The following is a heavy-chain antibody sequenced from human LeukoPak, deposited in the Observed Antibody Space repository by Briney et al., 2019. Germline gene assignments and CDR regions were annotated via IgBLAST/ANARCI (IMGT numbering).Heavy chain of an antibody. J-gene: IGHJ4*02. CDR3: ARTSVVTAMPFDY. CDR2: IHYSGST. Sequence: PSETLSLTCTVSGGSISSSSYYWGWIRQPPGKGLEWVGSIHYSGSTYYNPSLKSRVTISVDTSKNQFSLKLNSVTAADTAVYYCARTSVVTAMPFDYWGQGTLVTVSS. V-gene: IGHV4-39*01. CDR1: GGSISSSSYY. D-gene: IGHD2-21*02.